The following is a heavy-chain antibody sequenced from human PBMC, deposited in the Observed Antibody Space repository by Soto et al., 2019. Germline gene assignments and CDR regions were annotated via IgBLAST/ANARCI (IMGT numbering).Heavy chain of an antibody. Sequence: GGSLRLSCAASGFPFGTTDMSWVRQAPGEGLEWVGRIRSKVNSYATAYAASVKGRFTISRDDSKNTAYLQMNSLNTEDTAVYYCTKTGDLTAFDIWGQGTIVTVSS. D-gene: IGHD7-27*01. CDR3: TKTGDLTAFDI. CDR2: IRSKVNSYAT. CDR1: GFPFGTTD. V-gene: IGHV3-73*01. J-gene: IGHJ3*02.